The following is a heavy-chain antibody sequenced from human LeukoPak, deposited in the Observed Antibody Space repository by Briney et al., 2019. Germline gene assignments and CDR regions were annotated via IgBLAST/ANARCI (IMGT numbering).Heavy chain of an antibody. D-gene: IGHD2-21*02. V-gene: IGHV1-46*01. CDR3: ASVLYCGADCYSGRYFFDY. J-gene: IGHJ4*02. Sequence: ASVKVSCKASGYAFTGCYMHWVRQAPGQGLEWMGIINPSGDSTSYAQKFQGRVTMTRDTSTSTVYMELSSLRSEDTAVYYCASVLYCGADCYSGRYFFDYWGQGTLVTVSS. CDR2: INPSGDST. CDR1: GYAFTGCY.